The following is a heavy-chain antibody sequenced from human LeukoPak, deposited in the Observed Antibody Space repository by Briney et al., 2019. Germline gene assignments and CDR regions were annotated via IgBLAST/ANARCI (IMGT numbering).Heavy chain of an antibody. D-gene: IGHD2-15*01. CDR1: GGTFSSYA. CDR3: ASMVVAATKRAGYFDY. CDR2: IIPIFGTA. J-gene: IGHJ4*02. Sequence: SVKVPCKASGGTFSSYAISWVRQAPGQGLEWMGGIIPIFGTANYAQKFQGRVTITTDESTSTAYMELSSLRSEDTAVYYCASMVVAATKRAGYFDYWAREPWSPSPQ. V-gene: IGHV1-69*05.